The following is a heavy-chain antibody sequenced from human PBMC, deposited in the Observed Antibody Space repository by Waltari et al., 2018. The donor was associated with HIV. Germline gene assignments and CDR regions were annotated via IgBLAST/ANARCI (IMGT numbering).Heavy chain of an antibody. Sequence: VQLVASGRHLVQTGASLRLQCSSRVFDLSSYWMTWVRQAPGKGLEWVANINQNGSEQYYAESVKGRFTISRDNAKKSLSLQMNSLRVADSAIYYCAGGPNWDWGQGIPVTVSS. D-gene: IGHD2-8*01. V-gene: IGHV3-7*04. CDR1: VFDLSSYW. CDR3: AGGPNWD. CDR2: INQNGSEQ. J-gene: IGHJ4*02.